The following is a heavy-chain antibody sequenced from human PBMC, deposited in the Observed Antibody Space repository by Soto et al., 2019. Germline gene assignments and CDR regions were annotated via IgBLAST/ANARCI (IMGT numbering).Heavy chain of an antibody. Sequence: GGSLRLSCAASGFTFSNYVMSWVRQAPGKGLEWVSSISGSGGSTYYADSVKGRFTISRDNSKNTLYLQMNSLRAEDTAVYYCAKPPRLIAAAGIDYWGQGTLVTVSS. CDR1: GFTFSNYV. CDR3: AKPPRLIAAAGIDY. CDR2: ISGSGGST. V-gene: IGHV3-23*01. D-gene: IGHD6-13*01. J-gene: IGHJ4*02.